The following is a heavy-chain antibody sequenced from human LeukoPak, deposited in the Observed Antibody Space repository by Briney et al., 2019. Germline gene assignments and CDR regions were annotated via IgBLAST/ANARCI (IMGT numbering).Heavy chain of an antibody. V-gene: IGHV3-33*06. CDR2: IWYDGSNK. CDR1: GFTFSSYG. CDR3: AKDRYCSGGSCYYDAFDI. Sequence: PGRSLRLSCAASGFTFSSYGMHWVRQAPGKGLEWVAVIWYDGSNKYYAASVKGRFTISRDNSKNTLYLQMNSLRAEDTAVYYCAKDRYCSGGSCYYDAFDIWGQGTMVTVSS. D-gene: IGHD2-15*01. J-gene: IGHJ3*02.